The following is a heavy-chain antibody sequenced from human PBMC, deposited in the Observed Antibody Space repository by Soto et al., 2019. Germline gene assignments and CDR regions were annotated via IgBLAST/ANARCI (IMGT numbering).Heavy chain of an antibody. Sequence: GGSLRISCSASIFPFSSYSMDWVRKTPGKGLEWVSSISSSSSYIYYADSVKGRFTISRDNAKNSLYLQMNSLRAEDTAVYYCARNPDVDFWRRYLQGGYMDVWGKGTTVTVSS. CDR3: ARNPDVDFWRRYLQGGYMDV. CDR1: IFPFSSYS. CDR2: ISSSSSYI. D-gene: IGHD3-3*01. V-gene: IGHV3-21*01. J-gene: IGHJ6*03.